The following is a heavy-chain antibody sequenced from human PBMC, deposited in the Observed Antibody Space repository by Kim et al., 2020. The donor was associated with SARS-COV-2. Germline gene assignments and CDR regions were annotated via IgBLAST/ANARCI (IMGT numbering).Heavy chain of an antibody. CDR2: T. Sequence: TYYHPSLQSRVTMSVETSKNQFSLNLRSVTATDTAVYYCARRGGIVNNYNYWGQGTLVTVSS. J-gene: IGHJ4*02. V-gene: IGHV4-39*01. CDR3: ARRGGIVNNYNY. D-gene: IGHD1-1*01.